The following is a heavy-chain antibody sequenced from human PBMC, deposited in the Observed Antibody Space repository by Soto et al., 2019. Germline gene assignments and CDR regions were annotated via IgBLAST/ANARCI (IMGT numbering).Heavy chain of an antibody. Sequence: EVQLLESGGGLVQPGGSLRLSCEASGCTFSSYAMSWVRQAPGKGLEWVSAISGSGGSTYYADSVKGRFTISRDNSKNTLYLQMNSLRAEDTAVYYCAKDHESSSSWLSSHNWFDPWGQGTLVTVSS. CDR2: ISGSGGST. D-gene: IGHD6-13*01. CDR3: AKDHESSSSWLSSHNWFDP. J-gene: IGHJ5*02. V-gene: IGHV3-23*01. CDR1: GCTFSSYA.